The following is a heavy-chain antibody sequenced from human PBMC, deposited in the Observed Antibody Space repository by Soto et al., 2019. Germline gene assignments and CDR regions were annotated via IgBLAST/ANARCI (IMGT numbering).Heavy chain of an antibody. CDR1: GGSISSYY. J-gene: IGHJ6*02. V-gene: IGHV4-59*01. Sequence: SETLSLTCTVSGGSISSYYWSCIRQPPGKGLEWIGYIYYSGSTNYNPSLKSRVTISVDTSKNQFSLKLSSVTAADTAVYYCAREGYDILTGRKPAYYYGMDVWGQGTTVTVSS. D-gene: IGHD3-9*01. CDR2: IYYSGST. CDR3: AREGYDILTGRKPAYYYGMDV.